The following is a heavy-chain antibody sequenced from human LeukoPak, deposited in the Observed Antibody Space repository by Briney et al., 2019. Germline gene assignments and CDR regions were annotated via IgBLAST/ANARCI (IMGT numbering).Heavy chain of an antibody. CDR2: INPNSGGT. CDR1: GYTFTGYY. J-gene: IGHJ4*02. CDR3: ARANCSSISCPIDY. D-gene: IGHD2-2*01. Sequence: ASVKVSCKASGYTFTGYYMHWVRQAPGQGPEWMGWINPNSGGTNYAQKFQGRVTMTRDTSISTAYMELSRLRSDDTAVYYCARANCSSISCPIDYWGQGTLVTVSS. V-gene: IGHV1-2*02.